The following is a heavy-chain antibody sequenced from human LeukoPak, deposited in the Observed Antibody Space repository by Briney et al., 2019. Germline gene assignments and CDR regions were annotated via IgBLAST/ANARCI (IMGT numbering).Heavy chain of an antibody. Sequence: SETLSLTCTVSGGSISSSSYSWGWIRQPPGKGLEWIGSIYYSGSTYYNPSLKSRVTISVDTSKNQFSLKLSSVTAADTAVYYCARSGGIVVVSPPWDWFDPWGQGTLVTVSS. V-gene: IGHV4-39*07. CDR3: ARSGGIVVVSPPWDWFDP. CDR2: IYYSGST. CDR1: GGSISSSSYS. J-gene: IGHJ5*02. D-gene: IGHD2-2*01.